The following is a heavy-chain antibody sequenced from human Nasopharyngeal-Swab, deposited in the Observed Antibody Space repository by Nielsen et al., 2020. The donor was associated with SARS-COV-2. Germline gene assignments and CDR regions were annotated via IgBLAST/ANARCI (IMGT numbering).Heavy chain of an antibody. CDR1: GFAFTDYS. CDR3: VREFEATGATYLDY. D-gene: IGHD1-26*01. Sequence: GESLKISCAASGFAFTDYSMDWVRQAPGKGLEWVSYITSSSNTRYYADSVKGRFTVSRDNAKNSLYLQMSSLRDEDTAVYYCVREFEATGATYLDYWGLGTLVTVSS. CDR2: ITSSSNTR. J-gene: IGHJ4*02. V-gene: IGHV3-48*02.